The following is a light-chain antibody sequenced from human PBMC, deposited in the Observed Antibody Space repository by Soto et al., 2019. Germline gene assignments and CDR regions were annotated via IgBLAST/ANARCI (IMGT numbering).Light chain of an antibody. Sequence: EIVLTQSPGTLSLSPGERATLSCRASQSVSSNHLAWYQQKPSQAPRLLMYGASSRATGIPDRFSGSGSGTDFTLTISRLGPEDFAVYYCQQYAISWTFGQGTKVEIK. CDR1: QSVSSNH. J-gene: IGKJ1*01. V-gene: IGKV3-20*01. CDR3: QQYAISWT. CDR2: GAS.